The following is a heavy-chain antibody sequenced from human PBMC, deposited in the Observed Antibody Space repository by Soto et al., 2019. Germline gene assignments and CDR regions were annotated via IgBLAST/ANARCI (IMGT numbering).Heavy chain of an antibody. CDR3: ARRAETNGWNGFGADKYYFDF. V-gene: IGHV1-8*01. CDR2: MNPSTGNS. D-gene: IGHD1-1*01. J-gene: IGHJ4*02. Sequence: ASVKVSCKASGYSFTSYDIYWVRQATGQGLEWMGWMNPSTGNSGYAQKFQGRVTMTSDTSISTAHMELSSLRSEDTAVYYCARRAETNGWNGFGADKYYFDFWGQGTLVTVSS. CDR1: GYSFTSYD.